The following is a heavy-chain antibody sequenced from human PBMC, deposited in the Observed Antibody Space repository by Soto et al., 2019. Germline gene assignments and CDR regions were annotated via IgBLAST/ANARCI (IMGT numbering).Heavy chain of an antibody. Sequence: QVQLQESGPGLVKPSQTLSLTCTVSGGSISSGGYYWSWIRQHPGKGLEWIGYIYYSGSTYYNPSLKSRVTISVDTSKNQFSLKLSSVTAADTAVYYCARWDYYGSGERVWSSRGYFDYWGQGTLVTVSS. CDR2: IYYSGST. CDR3: ARWDYYGSGERVWSSRGYFDY. D-gene: IGHD3-10*01. J-gene: IGHJ4*02. V-gene: IGHV4-31*03. CDR1: GGSISSGGYY.